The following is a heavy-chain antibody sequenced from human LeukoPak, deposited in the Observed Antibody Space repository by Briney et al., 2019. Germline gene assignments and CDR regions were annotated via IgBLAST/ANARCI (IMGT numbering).Heavy chain of an antibody. J-gene: IGHJ6*02. V-gene: IGHV6-1*01. Sequence: SQTLSLTCALSGDSVSSNSAAWNWFRQSPSRGLEWLGRTYYRSKWYYDYAVSVRSRVAISPDTSKNQLSLNLNSVTPEDTAVYYCARERSGWYRGAEKYYGMDVRGQGTTVTVSS. CDR2: TYYRSKWYY. CDR3: ARERSGWYRGAEKYYGMDV. D-gene: IGHD6-19*01. CDR1: GDSVSSNSAA.